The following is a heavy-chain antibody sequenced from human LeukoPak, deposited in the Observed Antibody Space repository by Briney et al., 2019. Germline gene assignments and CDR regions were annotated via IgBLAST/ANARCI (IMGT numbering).Heavy chain of an antibody. CDR3: AKVDGSGSYEDY. CDR2: ISGSGGST. Sequence: GGSLRLSCAASGFTFSSYGMSWVRQAPGKGLEWVSAISGSGGSTYYADSVKGRFTISRDNSKNTLYLQMNSLRAEDTAVYYCAKVDGSGSYEDYWGQGTLVTVSS. J-gene: IGHJ4*02. CDR1: GFTFSSYG. V-gene: IGHV3-23*01. D-gene: IGHD3-10*01.